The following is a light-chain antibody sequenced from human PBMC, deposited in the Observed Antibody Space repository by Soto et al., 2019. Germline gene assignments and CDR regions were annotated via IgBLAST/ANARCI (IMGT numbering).Light chain of an antibody. CDR1: QSISTN. CDR2: KAS. Sequence: DIKMTQSPFTLSASVGDRVTITCRASQSISTNLAWYQQKPGKTPNLLIYKASTLQSGVPSRFSGSGFGTEFTLTVNSLQPDDFATYFCQHYNEYPLTFGGGTKVEIK. J-gene: IGKJ4*01. CDR3: QHYNEYPLT. V-gene: IGKV1-5*03.